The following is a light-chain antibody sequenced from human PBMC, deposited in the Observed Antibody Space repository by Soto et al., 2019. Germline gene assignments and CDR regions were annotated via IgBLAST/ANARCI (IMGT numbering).Light chain of an antibody. J-gene: IGKJ5*01. CDR2: DAS. CDR3: QQYNKWPPIT. CDR1: QSVSSK. V-gene: IGKV3-15*01. Sequence: IVMTQSPATLSVSPGERATLSCSASQSVSSKLAWYQQKPGQAPRLLIYDASTRATGIPARFSGSGSGTEFTLTISSLQSEDFAVYYCQQYNKWPPITFGQGTLLEIK.